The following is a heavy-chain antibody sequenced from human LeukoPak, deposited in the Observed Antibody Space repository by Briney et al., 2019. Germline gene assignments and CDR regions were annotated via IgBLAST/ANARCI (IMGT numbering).Heavy chain of an antibody. Sequence: GGSLRLSCAASGFTFSSYGMHWVRQAPGKGLEWVAVIWYDGSNKYYADSVKGRFTISRDNSKNTLYLQMNSLRAEDTAVYYCAREGSIAAAGTAYYFDYWGQGTLVTVSS. CDR1: GFTFSSYG. CDR2: IWYDGSNK. CDR3: AREGSIAAAGTAYYFDY. J-gene: IGHJ4*02. D-gene: IGHD6-13*01. V-gene: IGHV3-33*01.